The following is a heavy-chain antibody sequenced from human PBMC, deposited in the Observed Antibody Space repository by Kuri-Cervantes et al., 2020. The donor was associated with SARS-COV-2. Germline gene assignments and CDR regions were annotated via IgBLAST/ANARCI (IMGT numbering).Heavy chain of an antibody. CDR1: GYTFTSYY. Sequence: ASVKVSCKASGYTFTSYYMHWVRQAPGQGLEWMGIINPSGGSTSYAQKFQGRVTMTRDTSTSTVYMELSSLRSEDTAVYYCARGELGIPNYYYYYMDVWGKGTTVTVSS. CDR2: INPSGGST. J-gene: IGHJ6*03. D-gene: IGHD7-27*01. V-gene: IGHV1-46*01. CDR3: ARGELGIPNYYYYYMDV.